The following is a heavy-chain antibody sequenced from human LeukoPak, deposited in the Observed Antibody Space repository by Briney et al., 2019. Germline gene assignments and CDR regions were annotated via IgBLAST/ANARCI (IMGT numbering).Heavy chain of an antibody. CDR2: IYYSGST. CDR1: GGSISSGGYY. J-gene: IGHJ5*02. Sequence: SQTLSLTCTVSGGSISSGGYYWSWIRQPPGKGLEWIGYIYYSGSTYYNPSLKSRVTISVDTSKNQFSLKLSSVTAADTAVYYCAREKGYCSSTSCHTGYNWFDPWGQGTLVTVSS. D-gene: IGHD2-2*02. V-gene: IGHV4-30-4*01. CDR3: AREKGYCSSTSCHTGYNWFDP.